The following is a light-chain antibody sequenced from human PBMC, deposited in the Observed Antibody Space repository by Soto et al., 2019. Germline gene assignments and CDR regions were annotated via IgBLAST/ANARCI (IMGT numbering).Light chain of an antibody. J-gene: IGKJ2*01. CDR2: GTS. V-gene: IGKV3-20*01. Sequence: ESVLTQSPGTLSLSPGERATLSCRASQSVSNNFLAWYQQKAGQAPRLLIHGTSGRAAGVPDRFSGSGSGTDFTLTIDGLEPEDFVVYYCQQCEPSPPRFTFGQGTKVDIK. CDR3: QQCEPSPPRFT. CDR1: QSVSNNF.